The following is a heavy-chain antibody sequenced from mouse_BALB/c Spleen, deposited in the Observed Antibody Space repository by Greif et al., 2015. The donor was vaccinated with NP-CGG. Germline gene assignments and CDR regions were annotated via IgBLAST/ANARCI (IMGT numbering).Heavy chain of an antibody. J-gene: IGHJ3*01. CDR1: GFTFSSYA. CDR2: ISSGGSYT. CDR3: ARQISRDDGYLRFAY. D-gene: IGHD2-3*01. V-gene: IGHV5-9-3*01. Sequence: EVMLVESGGGLVKPGGSLKLSCAASGFTFSSYAMSWVRQTPEKRLEWVATISSGGSYTYYPDSVKGRFTISRDNAKNTLYLQMSSLRSEDTAMYYCARQISRDDGYLRFAYWGQGTLVTVSA.